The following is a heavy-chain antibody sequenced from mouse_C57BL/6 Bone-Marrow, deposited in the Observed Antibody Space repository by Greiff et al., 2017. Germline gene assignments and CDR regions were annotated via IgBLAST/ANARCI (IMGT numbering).Heavy chain of an antibody. CDR1: GYTFTSYW. CDR3: ARFDLDGYFDY. Sequence: VQLQQPGAELVMPGASVKLSCKASGYTFTSYWMHWVKQRPGQGLEWIGEIDPSDSYTNYNQKFKGKSTLTVDKSSSTAYMQLSSLTSEDSAVYYCARFDLDGYFDYWGQGTTLTVSS. V-gene: IGHV1-69*01. J-gene: IGHJ2*01. CDR2: IDPSDSYT. D-gene: IGHD2-3*01.